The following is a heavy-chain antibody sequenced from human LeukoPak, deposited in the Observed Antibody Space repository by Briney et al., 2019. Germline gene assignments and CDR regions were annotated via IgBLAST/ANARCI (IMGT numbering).Heavy chain of an antibody. Sequence: GGSLRLSCAASGFTFSSYAMHWVRQAPGKGLEWVAVISYDGSNKYYADSVKGRFTISRDNAKNSLYLQMNSLRAEDTAVYYCARDREGATSYYYYYYGMDVWGQGTTVTVS. D-gene: IGHD1-26*01. J-gene: IGHJ6*02. CDR2: ISYDGSNK. CDR3: ARDREGATSYYYYYYGMDV. CDR1: GFTFSSYA. V-gene: IGHV3-30*04.